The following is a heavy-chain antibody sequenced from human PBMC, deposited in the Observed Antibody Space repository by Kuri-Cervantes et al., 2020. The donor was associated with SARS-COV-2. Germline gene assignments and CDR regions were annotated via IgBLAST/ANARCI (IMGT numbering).Heavy chain of an antibody. V-gene: IGHV3-48*02. CDR3: STMGSTTSNYYYGLDV. CDR1: GFTFSSCR. Sequence: GESLKISCASSGFTFSSCRMKWSREAPGEGLEWVSYISGCSSTMHYADSVKCRLTICRDNAKNSLYQQMNSLRHEDEAVYYCSTMGSTTSNYYYGLDVWGHGTTVTVSS. J-gene: IGHJ6*02. CDR2: ISGCSSTM. D-gene: IGHD1-26*01.